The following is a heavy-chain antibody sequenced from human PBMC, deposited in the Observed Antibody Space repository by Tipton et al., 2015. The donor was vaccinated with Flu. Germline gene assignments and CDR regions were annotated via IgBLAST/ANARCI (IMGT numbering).Heavy chain of an antibody. CDR2: MYTSGST. CDR1: GGSMSSYY. J-gene: IGHJ4*02. D-gene: IGHD3-10*01. CDR3: ARGSGSGTYLIFDF. Sequence: TLSLTCTVSGGSMSSYYWAWIRQPAGKGLEWIGRMYTSGSTKYNPSLESRVTMSVDTSNNLFPLKLSSVTAADTAVYYCARGSGSGTYLIFDFCGRGTLATVSS. V-gene: IGHV4-4*07.